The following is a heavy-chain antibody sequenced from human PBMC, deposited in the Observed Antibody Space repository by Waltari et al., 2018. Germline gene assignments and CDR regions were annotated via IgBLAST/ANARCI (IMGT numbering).Heavy chain of an antibody. CDR1: GFTFSSYA. CDR3: AKDPGDIVTH. Sequence: EVQLLESGGGLVQPGGSLRLSCAASGFTFSSYAMSWVRQAPGKGLEWVSAISGSGGSTYYEESVKGRFTISRENAKNTLYLQMNSLRAEDTAVYYCAKDPGDIVTHWGQGTLVTVSS. CDR2: ISGSGGST. J-gene: IGHJ4*02. V-gene: IGHV3-23*01. D-gene: IGHD2-15*01.